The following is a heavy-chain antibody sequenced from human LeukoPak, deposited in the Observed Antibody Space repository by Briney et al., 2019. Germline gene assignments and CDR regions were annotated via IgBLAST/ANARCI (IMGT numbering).Heavy chain of an antibody. J-gene: IGHJ4*02. CDR3: ARARGWVGVVAATGFDY. D-gene: IGHD2-15*01. V-gene: IGHV1-46*01. Sequence: ASVTVSCMASLYTLTQYYMYWVRQAPAQALEWIGLINPRGGSTSYAQKCQGRVNMTRDTSTSTVYMELSSLRSEDTAVYYCARARGWVGVVAATGFDYWGQGPLVTVSS. CDR1: LYTLTQYY. CDR2: INPRGGST.